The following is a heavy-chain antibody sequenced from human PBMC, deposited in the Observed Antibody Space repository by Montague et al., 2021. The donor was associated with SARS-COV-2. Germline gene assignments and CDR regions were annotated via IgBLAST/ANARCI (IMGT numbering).Heavy chain of an antibody. D-gene: IGHD6-13*01. J-gene: IGHJ4*02. Sequence: TLSLTYTVSGGSIRSGSYNWSWIRQSAGKGLEWIGRIYTRGGTYYNPSLKSRVTISIDTSKNQLSLKLSSVTAADAAMYYCAGSGEGGTSWPFDYWGQGTLVTVSS. CDR3: AGSGEGGTSWPFDY. CDR1: GGSIRSGSYN. CDR2: IYTRGGT. V-gene: IGHV4-61*02.